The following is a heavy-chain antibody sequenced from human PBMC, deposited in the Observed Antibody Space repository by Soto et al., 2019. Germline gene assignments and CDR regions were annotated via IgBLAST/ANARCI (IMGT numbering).Heavy chain of an antibody. D-gene: IGHD2-2*01. V-gene: IGHV3-21*01. CDR3: ARGRRTSSHVRYFDY. J-gene: IGHJ4*02. CDR1: GFNFSSYT. Sequence: GGSLRLSCAASGFNFSSYTMNWVRQAPGKGPEWVSYVSSRGSYIYFADPVRGRFTISRHNVKNFLYRQMNSLRAEDTAVYSCARGRRTSSHVRYFDYWGQGXLVTVSS. CDR2: VSSRGSYI.